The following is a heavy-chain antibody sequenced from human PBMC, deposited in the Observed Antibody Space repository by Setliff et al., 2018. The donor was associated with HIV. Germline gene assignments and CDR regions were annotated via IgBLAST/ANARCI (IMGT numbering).Heavy chain of an antibody. CDR2: INHSGST. Sequence: PSETLSLTCAVYGGSFSGYYWSWIRQPPGKGLEWIGEINHSGSTKCNPSLKSRVTLSVDTSKNQFSLTLSSVTAADTAMYYCATYAGNGGGKGYWGQGTLVTVSS. CDR3: ATYAGNGGGKGY. D-gene: IGHD2-21*01. CDR1: GGSFSGYY. J-gene: IGHJ4*02. V-gene: IGHV4-34*01.